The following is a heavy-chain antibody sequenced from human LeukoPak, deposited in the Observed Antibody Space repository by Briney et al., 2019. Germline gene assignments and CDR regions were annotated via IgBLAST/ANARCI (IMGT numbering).Heavy chain of an antibody. D-gene: IGHD6-13*01. CDR1: GGSGGSISSSNY. Sequence: SGTLSLTCAVSGGSGGSISSSNYWSWVRQPPGKGLEWIGSIYHSGSTYYNPSLKSRVTISVDTSKNQFSLKLSSVTAADTAVYYCARGGRIAAAGTGYWGQGTLVTVSS. J-gene: IGHJ4*02. V-gene: IGHV4-4*02. CDR3: ARGGRIAAAGTGY. CDR2: IYHSGST.